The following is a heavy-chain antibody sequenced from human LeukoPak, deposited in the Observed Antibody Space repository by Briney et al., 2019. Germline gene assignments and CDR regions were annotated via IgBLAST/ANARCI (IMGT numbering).Heavy chain of an antibody. CDR2: INSEWRRT. CDR3: ARGATYYYDSSGYSGLDY. V-gene: IGHV3-74*01. J-gene: IGHJ4*02. CDR1: GFTLSSYW. D-gene: IGHD3-22*01. Sequence: GGPLRLSCAASGFTLSSYWMLCVRHAPGGGGVWVSRINSEWRRTNYSDSVKGRFTISRDKAKITLYLQKHSLNAEDTGVYYCARGATYYYDSSGYSGLDYWGQGPLVTVSS.